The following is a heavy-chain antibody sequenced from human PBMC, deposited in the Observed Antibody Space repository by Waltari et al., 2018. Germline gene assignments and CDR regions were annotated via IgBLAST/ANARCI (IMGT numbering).Heavy chain of an antibody. V-gene: IGHV3-NL1*01. D-gene: IGHD6-19*01. Sequence: QVQLVESGGGVVQPGRSLRLSCAASGFTFSSYGMHWVRQAPGKGLEWVAVIYSGGSTYYADSVKGRFTISRDNSKNTLYLQMNSLRAEDTAVYYCAREGGPWDSSGWYGVNWGQGTLVTVSS. J-gene: IGHJ4*02. CDR2: IYSGGST. CDR3: AREGGPWDSSGWYGVN. CDR1: GFTFSSYG.